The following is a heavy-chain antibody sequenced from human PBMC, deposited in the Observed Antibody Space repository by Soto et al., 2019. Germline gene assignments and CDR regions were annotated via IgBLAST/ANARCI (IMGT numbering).Heavy chain of an antibody. CDR1: GFPFNDYY. D-gene: IGHD2-21*01. V-gene: IGHV3-11*06. CDR2: ISPKSTFR. J-gene: IGHJ4*02. CDR3: VRGGGGGLFEH. Sequence: GSLRLSCATSGFPFNDYYMTCIRQAPGKGLEWLSHISPKSTFRNYADSVKGRFTISRDNTESSLFLQMNSLGVDDTAVYSCVRGGGGGLFEHWGQGVLVTVSS.